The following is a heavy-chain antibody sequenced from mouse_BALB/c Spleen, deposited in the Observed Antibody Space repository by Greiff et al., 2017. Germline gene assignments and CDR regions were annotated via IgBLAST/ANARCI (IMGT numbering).Heavy chain of an antibody. J-gene: IGHJ3*01. Sequence: DVQLVESGGGLVKPGGSLKLSCAASGFTFSSYAMSWVRQSPEKRLEWVAEISSGGSYTYYPDTVTGRFTISRDNAKNTLYLEMSSLRSEDTAMYYCARDENYGSSSAWFAYWGQGTLVTVSA. D-gene: IGHD1-1*01. V-gene: IGHV5-9-4*01. CDR2: ISSGGSYT. CDR3: ARDENYGSSSAWFAY. CDR1: GFTFSSYA.